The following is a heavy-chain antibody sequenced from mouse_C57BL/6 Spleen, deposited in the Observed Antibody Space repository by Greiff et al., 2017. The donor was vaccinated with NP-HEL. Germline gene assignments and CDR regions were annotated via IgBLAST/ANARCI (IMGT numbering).Heavy chain of an antibody. CDR2: ISGGGGNT. Sequence: EVQVVESGGGLVKPGGSLKLSCAASGFTFSSYTMSWVRQTPETRLEWVATISGGGGNTYYPDSVKGRFTISRDNAKNTLYLQMSSLRSEDTALYYCARHNLLWFFDYWGQGTTLTVSS. CDR1: GFTFSSYT. D-gene: IGHD2-9*01. CDR3: ARHNLLWFFDY. V-gene: IGHV5-9*01. J-gene: IGHJ2*01.